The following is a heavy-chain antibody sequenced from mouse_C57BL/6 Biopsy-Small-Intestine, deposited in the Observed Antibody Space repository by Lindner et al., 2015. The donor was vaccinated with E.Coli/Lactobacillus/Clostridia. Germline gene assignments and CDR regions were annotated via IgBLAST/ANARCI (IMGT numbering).Heavy chain of an antibody. J-gene: IGHJ2*01. D-gene: IGHD1-1*01. CDR3: AREGITTRYFDY. V-gene: IGHV1-80*01. Sequence: VQLQESGAELVKPGASVKISCKASGYAFSSYWMNWVKQRPGKGLEWIGQIYPGDGDTNYNGKFKGKATLTTDKSSNTAYMQLSSLTSEDSVVYFCAREGITTRYFDYWGQGTTLTVSS. CDR1: GYAFSSYW. CDR2: IYPGDGDT.